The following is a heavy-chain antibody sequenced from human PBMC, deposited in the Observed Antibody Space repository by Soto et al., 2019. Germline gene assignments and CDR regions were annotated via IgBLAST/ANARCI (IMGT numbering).Heavy chain of an antibody. CDR3: AKDLGTMVRGIPGAFDI. D-gene: IGHD3-10*01. Sequence: EGSLRLSCAASGFTFSSYAMSWVRQAPGKGLEWVSAISGSGGSTYYADSVKGRFTISRDNSKNTLYLQMNSLRAEDTAVYYCAKDLGTMVRGIPGAFDIWGQGTMVTVSS. CDR1: GFTFSSYA. CDR2: ISGSGGST. V-gene: IGHV3-23*01. J-gene: IGHJ3*02.